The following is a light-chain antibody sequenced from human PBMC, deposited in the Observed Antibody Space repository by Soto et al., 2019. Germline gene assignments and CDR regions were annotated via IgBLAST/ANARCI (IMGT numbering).Light chain of an antibody. Sequence: IQLTQSPSSLSASVGDSFTITCRASQDITSYLAWYQQKPGKAPNLLIYGASTLQSGVPSRFSGSGSGTDFTLTISSLQAEDVATYYCLQYSSHSWTFGQGTKVDI. CDR3: LQYSSHSWT. CDR1: QDITSY. CDR2: GAS. J-gene: IGKJ1*01. V-gene: IGKV1-9*01.